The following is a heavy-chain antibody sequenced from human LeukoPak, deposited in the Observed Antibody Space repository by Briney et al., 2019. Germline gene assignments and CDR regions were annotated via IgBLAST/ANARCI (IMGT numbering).Heavy chain of an antibody. V-gene: IGHV3-7*04. Sequence: GGSLRLSCAASGFTFSSYWMSWVRQAPGTGLEWVANIKQDGSEKYYVDSVKGRFTISRDNAMNSLYLQINSLRAEDTAVYYCARDPSNDAFDIWGQGAVVTVSS. D-gene: IGHD6-6*01. J-gene: IGHJ3*02. CDR1: GFTFSSYW. CDR3: ARDPSNDAFDI. CDR2: IKQDGSEK.